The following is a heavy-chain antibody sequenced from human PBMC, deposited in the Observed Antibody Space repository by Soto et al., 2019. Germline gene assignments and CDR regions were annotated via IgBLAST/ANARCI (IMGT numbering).Heavy chain of an antibody. Sequence: QVQLQESGPGLVKSSQTLSLTCTVSGGSLITGGYYWSWIRQHPGKGLEWIGYIYYSGSTYYNPSLKNRVTISVDTSENQFSLKLTSVTAADTAVYYCARGLHYYDSSGFDYWGQGTLVTVSS. CDR1: GGSLITGGYY. J-gene: IGHJ4*02. CDR2: IYYSGST. CDR3: ARGLHYYDSSGFDY. V-gene: IGHV4-31*03. D-gene: IGHD3-22*01.